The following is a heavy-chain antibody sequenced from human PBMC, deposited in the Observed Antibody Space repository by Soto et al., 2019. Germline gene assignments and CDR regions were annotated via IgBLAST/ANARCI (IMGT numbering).Heavy chain of an antibody. CDR1: GFSFSDYW. D-gene: IGHD1-26*01. CDR2: IDTDGSTT. CDR3: SRGGGFSGNYL. J-gene: IGHJ4*02. Sequence: EVQLVESGGGLVQPGGSLRLSCAASGFSFSDYWMHWVRQAPGKGLVWVSCIDTDGSTTTYADSVKGRFTISRDNVKNTLYLQMDRLRAEDTALYYGSRGGGFSGNYLGGQGTLVTVSS. V-gene: IGHV3-74*01.